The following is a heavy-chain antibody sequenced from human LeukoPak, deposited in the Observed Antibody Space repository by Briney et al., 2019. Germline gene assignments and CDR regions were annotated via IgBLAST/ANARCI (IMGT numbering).Heavy chain of an antibody. V-gene: IGHV3-21*01. CDR2: ISSSSSFI. CDR3: ARDSTRYFDWLGGTNWFDP. Sequence: PGGSLRLSCAASGFTFSSYAMSWVRQAPGKGLEWVSSISSSSSFIYYADSVKGRFTISRDNAKNSLYLQMNSLRAEDTAVYYCARDSTRYFDWLGGTNWFDPWGQGTLVTVSS. CDR1: GFTFSSYA. J-gene: IGHJ5*02. D-gene: IGHD3-9*01.